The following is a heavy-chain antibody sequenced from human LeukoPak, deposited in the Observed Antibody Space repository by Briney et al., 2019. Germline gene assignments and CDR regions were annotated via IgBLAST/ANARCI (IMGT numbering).Heavy chain of an antibody. J-gene: IGHJ6*02. CDR3: ARQIVVVVAAASYYYGMDV. CDR2: IYPGDSDT. Sequence: GESLKISCKGSGYSFTGYWIGWVRQMPGKGLEWMGIIYPGDSDTRYSPSFQGQVTISADKSISTAYLQWSSLKASDTAMYYCARQIVVVVAAASYYYGMDVWGQGTTVTVSS. D-gene: IGHD2-15*01. CDR1: GYSFTGYW. V-gene: IGHV5-51*01.